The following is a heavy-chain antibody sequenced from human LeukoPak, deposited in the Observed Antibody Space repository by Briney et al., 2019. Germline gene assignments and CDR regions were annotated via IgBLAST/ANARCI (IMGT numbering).Heavy chain of an antibody. D-gene: IGHD4-23*01. CDR1: GGSISSGDYY. Sequence: SQTLSLTCTVSGGSISSGDYYWSWIRQPPGKGLEWIGYIYYSGSTNYNPSLKSRVTISVDTSKDQFPLKLSSVTAADTAVYYCASREDYGGNSADYFDYWGQGTLVTVSS. J-gene: IGHJ4*02. V-gene: IGHV4-30-4*01. CDR3: ASREDYGGNSADYFDY. CDR2: IYYSGST.